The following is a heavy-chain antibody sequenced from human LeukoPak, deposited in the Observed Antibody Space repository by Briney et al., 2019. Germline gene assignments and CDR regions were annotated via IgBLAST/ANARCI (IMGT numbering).Heavy chain of an antibody. CDR2: INSDGSWT. V-gene: IGHV3-74*01. Sequence: GGSLRLSCATSGNYWMRWVRQVPGKGLVWVSHINSDGSWTSYADSVKGRFTISKDNAKNTVYLQMNSLRAEDTAVYYCVSFYETYWGRGTLVTVSS. CDR3: VSFYETY. J-gene: IGHJ4*02. D-gene: IGHD2/OR15-2a*01. CDR1: GNYW.